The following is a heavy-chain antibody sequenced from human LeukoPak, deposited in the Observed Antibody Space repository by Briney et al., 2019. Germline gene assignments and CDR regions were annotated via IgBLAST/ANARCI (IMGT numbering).Heavy chain of an antibody. D-gene: IGHD6-19*01. V-gene: IGHV4-59*01. Sequence: SETLSLTCTVSGGSISSYNWSWIRQPPGKGLEWIGYIYYSGSTNYNPSLKSRVTISVDTSKNQFSLKLSSVTAADTAVYYCARDRRASSSGWFHDAFDIWGQGTMVTVSS. J-gene: IGHJ3*02. CDR1: GGSISSYN. CDR2: IYYSGST. CDR3: ARDRRASSSGWFHDAFDI.